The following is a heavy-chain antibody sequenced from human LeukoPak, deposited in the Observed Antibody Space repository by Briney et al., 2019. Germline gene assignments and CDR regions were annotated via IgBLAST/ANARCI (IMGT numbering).Heavy chain of an antibody. CDR2: IKSRTDGGTT. D-gene: IGHD3-22*01. CDR1: GFTFSNAW. V-gene: IGHV3-15*01. CDR3: ATFIPNYYWDISPRLDY. Sequence: GGSLRLSCTASGFTFSNAWMSWVRQAPGKGLEWVGRIKSRTDGGTTDYAAPVKGRFTISRDDSKNTMFLQMNSLKTADTALNYCATFIPNYYWDISPRLDYWGQGTLVTVSS. J-gene: IGHJ4*02.